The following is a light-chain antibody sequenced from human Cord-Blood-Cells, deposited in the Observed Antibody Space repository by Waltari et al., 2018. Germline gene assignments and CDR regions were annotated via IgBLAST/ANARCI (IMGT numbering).Light chain of an antibody. V-gene: IGLV2-23*01. J-gene: IGLJ1*01. CDR2: EGS. CDR3: CSYAGSSTYV. Sequence: ARTHTAPVAGPRDKSNNITCNGTSSDGGRYDLVPWYQQHTGKAPKLMIYEGSKRPSGVSKRFSGSKSGNTASLTISGLQAEDEADYYCCSYAGSSTYVFGTGTKVTVL. CDR1: SSDGGRYDL.